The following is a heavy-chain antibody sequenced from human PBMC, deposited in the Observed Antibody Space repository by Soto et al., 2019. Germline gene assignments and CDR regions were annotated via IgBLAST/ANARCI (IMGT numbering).Heavy chain of an antibody. Sequence: GSLRLSCAASGFTIISFCMSWVRQPPGKGLEWVSGIITSGSTTYYAASVKGRFTISRDNSKNTLYLQMNSLRAEDTAVYYCARGYSYTQPVFDYWGLGTLVTVSS. CDR1: GFTIISFC. J-gene: IGHJ4*02. CDR3: ARGYSYTQPVFDY. V-gene: IGHV3-23*01. D-gene: IGHD5-18*01. CDR2: IITSGSTT.